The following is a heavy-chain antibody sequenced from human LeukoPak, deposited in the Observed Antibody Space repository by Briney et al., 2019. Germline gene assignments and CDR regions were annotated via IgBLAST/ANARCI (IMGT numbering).Heavy chain of an antibody. CDR3: ARVPPKRQQLVRRPYWFDP. J-gene: IGHJ5*02. D-gene: IGHD6-13*01. CDR1: GYTFTSYD. Sequence: ASVKVSCKASGYTFTSYDINWVRQATGQGLEWMGWMNPNSGNTGYAQKFQGRVTMTRNTSISTAYMELSSLRSEDTAVYYCARVPPKRQQLVRRPYWFDPWGQGTLVTVSS. V-gene: IGHV1-8*01. CDR2: MNPNSGNT.